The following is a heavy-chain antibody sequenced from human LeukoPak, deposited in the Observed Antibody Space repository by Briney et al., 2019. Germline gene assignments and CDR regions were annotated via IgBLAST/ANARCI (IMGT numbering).Heavy chain of an antibody. CDR1: GYTFTSYG. D-gene: IGHD5-12*01. CDR2: ISAYNGNT. V-gene: IGHV1-18*01. J-gene: IGHJ4*02. CDR3: ARDVEWLRSGYYFDY. Sequence: GASVKVSCKASGYTFTSYGISWVRQAPGQGLEWMGWISAYNGNTNYAQKLQGRVTMTTDTSTSTAYMELRSLRSDDTAVYYCARDVEWLRSGYYFDYWGQGTLVTVSS.